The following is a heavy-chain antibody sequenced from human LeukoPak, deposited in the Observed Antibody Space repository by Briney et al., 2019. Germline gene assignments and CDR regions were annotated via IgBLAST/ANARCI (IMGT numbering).Heavy chain of an antibody. CDR2: INHSGST. V-gene: IGHV4-34*01. J-gene: IGHJ6*03. Sequence: SETLSLTCAVYGGSFSGYYWSWIRQPPGKGLEWIGEINHSGSTNYNPSLKSRVTISVDTSKNQFSLKLSSVTAADTAVYYCARGYYGSGPLAYYYMDVGGKGTTVTVSS. CDR3: ARGYYGSGPLAYYYMDV. CDR1: GGSFSGYY. D-gene: IGHD3-10*01.